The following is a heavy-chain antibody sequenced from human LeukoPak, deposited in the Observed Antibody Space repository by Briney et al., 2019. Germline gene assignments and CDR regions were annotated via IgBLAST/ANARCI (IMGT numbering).Heavy chain of an antibody. V-gene: IGHV1-2*02. Sequence: ASVKVSCKASGYTFTGYYKHWVRQAPGQGLEWMGWINPNSGGTNYAQKFQGRVTMTRDTSISTAYMELSRLRSDDTAVYYCASEDCSGGSCYSWIYWGQGTLVTVSS. D-gene: IGHD2-15*01. CDR2: INPNSGGT. J-gene: IGHJ4*02. CDR1: GYTFTGYY. CDR3: ASEDCSGGSCYSWIY.